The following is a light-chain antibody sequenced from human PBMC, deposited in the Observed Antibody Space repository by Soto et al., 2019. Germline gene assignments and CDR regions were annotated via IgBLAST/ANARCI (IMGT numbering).Light chain of an antibody. V-gene: IGLV2-8*01. CDR2: EVS. CDR1: SSDIGTYDY. CDR3: TSYTGDDFTFV. J-gene: IGLJ1*01. Sequence: QSALTQPPSASGSLGQSVTISCTGTSSDIGTYDYVSWYQQHPGRAPKLIIFEVSKRPLGVPDRFSGSKSGNTASLIVSGLQPDDEAENHCTSYTGDDFTFVFGTGTKVTVL.